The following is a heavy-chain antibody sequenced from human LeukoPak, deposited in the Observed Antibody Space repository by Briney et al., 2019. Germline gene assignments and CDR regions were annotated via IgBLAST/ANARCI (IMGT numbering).Heavy chain of an antibody. CDR3: ARTLRANWFDP. Sequence: SETLSLTCTVSGGSISSYYWSWIRQPPGKGLEWIGYIYYSGSTNYNPSLKSRVTILVDTSKNQFSLKLSSVTAADTAVYYCARTLRANWFDPWGQGTLVTVSS. J-gene: IGHJ5*02. CDR1: GGSISSYY. CDR2: IYYSGST. V-gene: IGHV4-59*01.